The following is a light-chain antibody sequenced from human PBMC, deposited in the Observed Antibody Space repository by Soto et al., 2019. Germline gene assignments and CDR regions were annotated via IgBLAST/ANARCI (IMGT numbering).Light chain of an antibody. CDR2: GAS. Sequence: DIVLTQSPGTLSLSPGERATLSCRASQSVSSSYLAWYQQKPGQAPRLLIYGASSRATGIPDRFSGSGSGTDFTLTISRLEPEDFAVYYCQKYGSSPPWTFGQGTKGDI. V-gene: IGKV3-20*01. CDR3: QKYGSSPPWT. J-gene: IGKJ1*01. CDR1: QSVSSSY.